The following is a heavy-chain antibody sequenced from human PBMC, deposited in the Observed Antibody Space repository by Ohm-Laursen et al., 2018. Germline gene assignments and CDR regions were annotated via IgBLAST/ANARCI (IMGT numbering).Heavy chain of an antibody. Sequence: SVKVSCKASGYTFTSYDINWVRQATGQGLKWMGWMNPNSGNTGYAQKFQGRVTMTRNTSISTAYLELSSLRVEDAAVYYCARVRFTEYYYYYYGMDVWGQGTTVTVSS. CDR2: MNPNSGNT. CDR1: GYTFTSYD. V-gene: IGHV1-8*01. D-gene: IGHD3-3*01. J-gene: IGHJ6*02. CDR3: ARVRFTEYYYYYYGMDV.